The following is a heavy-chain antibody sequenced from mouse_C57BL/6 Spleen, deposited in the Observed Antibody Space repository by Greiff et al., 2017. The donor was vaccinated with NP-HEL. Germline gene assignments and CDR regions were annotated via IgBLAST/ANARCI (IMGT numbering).Heavy chain of an antibody. CDR1: GFTFSSYA. D-gene: IGHD2-4*01. J-gene: IGHJ4*01. Sequence: EVQLQESGEGLVKPGGSLKLSCAASGFTFSSYAMSWVRQTPEKRLEWVAYISSGGDYIYYADTVKGRFTISRDNARNTLYLQMSSLKSEDTAMYYCTREDYDYEGYAMDYWGQGTSVTVSS. V-gene: IGHV5-9-1*02. CDR3: TREDYDYEGYAMDY. CDR2: ISSGGDYI.